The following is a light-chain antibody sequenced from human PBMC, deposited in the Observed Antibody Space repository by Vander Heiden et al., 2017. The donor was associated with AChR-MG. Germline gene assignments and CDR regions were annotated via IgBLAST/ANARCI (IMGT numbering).Light chain of an antibody. Sequence: DIQMTQSPSSLSASVGDRVSITCQASQDSRRFVNWYQQKSGKAPHLLIYDVSNLDKGVPSRFSGSGFGTHFNLTITSLQPEDIATYYCQQYESLPLTFGGGTRVEIK. CDR3: QQYESLPLT. V-gene: IGKV1-33*01. CDR2: DVS. J-gene: IGKJ4*01. CDR1: QDSRRF.